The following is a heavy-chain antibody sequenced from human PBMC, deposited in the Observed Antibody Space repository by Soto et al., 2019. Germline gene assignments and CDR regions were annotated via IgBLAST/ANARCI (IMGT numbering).Heavy chain of an antibody. CDR1: GGSISSGGYY. D-gene: IGHD6-13*01. CDR3: ARYTYSSSTQTRGYYFDY. CDR2: IYYSGST. Sequence: SSETLSLTCTVSGGSISSGGYYWSWIRQHPGKGLEWIGYIYYSGSTYYNPSLKSRVTISVDTSKNQFSLKLSSVTAADTAVYYCARYTYSSSTQTRGYYFDYWGQGTLVTVSS. V-gene: IGHV4-31*03. J-gene: IGHJ4*02.